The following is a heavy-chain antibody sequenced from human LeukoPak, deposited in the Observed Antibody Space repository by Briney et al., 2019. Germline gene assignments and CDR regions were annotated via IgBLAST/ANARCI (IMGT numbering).Heavy chain of an antibody. CDR3: AKVDGMITFGGVIGY. CDR2: ISGSSSSI. V-gene: IGHV3-48*01. CDR1: GFTFTTYS. Sequence: PGGSLRLSCAASGFTFTTYSMNWVRQAPGKGLEWVSYISGSSSSIYYADSVKGRFTISRDNSKNTLYLQMNSLRAEDTAVYYCAKVDGMITFGGVIGYWGQGTLVTVSS. D-gene: IGHD3-16*01. J-gene: IGHJ4*02.